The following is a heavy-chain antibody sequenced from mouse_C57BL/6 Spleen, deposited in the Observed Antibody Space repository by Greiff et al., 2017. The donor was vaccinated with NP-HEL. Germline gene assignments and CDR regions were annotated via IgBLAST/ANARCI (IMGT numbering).Heavy chain of an antibody. CDR2: IRNKPNGYTT. D-gene: IGHD4-1*01. J-gene: IGHJ3*01. Sequence: EVMLVESGGGLVQPGGSLSLSCAASGFTFTDYYMSWVRQPPGKALEWLGFIRNKPNGYTTEYSASVQGRFTISRDNSQSILYLQMNALRAEDSATYYCARYIAGTFAYWGQGTLGTVSA. V-gene: IGHV7-3*01. CDR3: ARYIAGTFAY. CDR1: GFTFTDYY.